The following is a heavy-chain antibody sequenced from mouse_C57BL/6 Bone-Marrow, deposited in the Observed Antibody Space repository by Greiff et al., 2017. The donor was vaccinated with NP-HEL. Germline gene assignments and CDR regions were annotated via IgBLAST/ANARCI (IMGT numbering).Heavy chain of an antibody. CDR1: GYTFTDYY. Sequence: VQLKQSGPELVKPGASVKISCKASGYTFTDYYMNWVKQSHGKSLEWIGDINPNNGGTSYNQKFKGKATLTVDKSSSTAYMELRSLTSEDAAVYYCARPNLYYAMDYWGQGTSVTVSS. CDR3: ARPNLYYAMDY. V-gene: IGHV1-26*01. CDR2: INPNNGGT. J-gene: IGHJ4*01. D-gene: IGHD2-4*01.